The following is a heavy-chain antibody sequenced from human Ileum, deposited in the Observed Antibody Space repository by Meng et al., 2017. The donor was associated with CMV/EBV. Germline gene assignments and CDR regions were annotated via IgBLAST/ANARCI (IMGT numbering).Heavy chain of an antibody. CDR2: IRYDGSNK. V-gene: IGHV3-30*02. CDR1: GFTFSSYG. CDR3: AKDAWRILGTKMDD. Sequence: GESLKISCAASGFTFSSYGMHWVRQAPGKGLEWVAFIRYDGSNKYYADSVKGRFTISRDNSKNTLYLQMNSLRAEDTAVYYCAKDAWRILGTKMDDWGQGTTVTVSS. J-gene: IGHJ6*02. D-gene: IGHD3-3*01.